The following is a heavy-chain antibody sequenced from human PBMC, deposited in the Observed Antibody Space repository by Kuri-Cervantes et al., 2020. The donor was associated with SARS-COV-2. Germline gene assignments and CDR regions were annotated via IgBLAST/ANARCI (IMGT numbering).Heavy chain of an antibody. CDR2: IIPIFGTA. CDR1: GGTFSSYA. Sequence: SVKVSCKASGGTFSSYAISWVRQAPGQGLEWMGGIIPIFGTANYAQKFQGRVTITADESTSTAYMELSSLRSEDTAVYYCARDRGYCSSTSCFFDYWGQGTLVTVSS. V-gene: IGHV1-69*13. CDR3: ARDRGYCSSTSCFFDY. J-gene: IGHJ4*02. D-gene: IGHD2-2*01.